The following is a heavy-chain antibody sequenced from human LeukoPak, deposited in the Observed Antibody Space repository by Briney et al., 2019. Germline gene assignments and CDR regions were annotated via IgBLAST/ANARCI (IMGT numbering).Heavy chain of an antibody. D-gene: IGHD1-1*01. CDR2: INSDGSST. V-gene: IGHV3-74*01. CDR3: ARRVTGTTPPYYFDY. Sequence: GGSLRLSCAASGFTFSSHWMHWVRQAPGKGLVWVSRINSDGSSTNYADSVKGRFTISRDNAKNTLYLQMNSLRAEDTAVYYCARRVTGTTPPYYFDYWGQGTLVTVSS. CDR1: GFTFSSHW. J-gene: IGHJ4*02.